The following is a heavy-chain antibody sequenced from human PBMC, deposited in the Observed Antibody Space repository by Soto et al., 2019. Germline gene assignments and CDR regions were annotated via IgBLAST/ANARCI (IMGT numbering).Heavy chain of an antibody. CDR2: TYYRSKRYN. J-gene: IGHJ4*02. Sequence: SQTLSLTCAISGDSVSSNSVGWNWIRQSPSRGLEWLGRTYYRSKRYNEYAVSVKSRVTINPDTSKNQFSLQLKFVTPEDTAVYYCARVGRYYFDYWGQGTLVTVSS. D-gene: IGHD1-26*01. CDR1: GDSVSSNSVG. V-gene: IGHV6-1*01. CDR3: ARVGRYYFDY.